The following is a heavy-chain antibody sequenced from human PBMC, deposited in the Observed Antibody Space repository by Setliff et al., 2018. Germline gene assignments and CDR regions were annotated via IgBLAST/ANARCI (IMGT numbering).Heavy chain of an antibody. D-gene: IGHD3-10*01. CDR2: VDPEDGET. J-gene: IGHJ6*02. Sequence: GASVKVSCKASGSTFTDYYMHWVQQAPGKGLEWMGRVDPEDGETIYAEKFQGRVTITADTSTDTAYMELSSLRSEDTAVYYCATLPLITMVRGVIPEGAPHMDVWGQGTTVTVSS. CDR3: ATLPLITMVRGVIPEGAPHMDV. CDR1: GSTFTDYY. V-gene: IGHV1-69-2*01.